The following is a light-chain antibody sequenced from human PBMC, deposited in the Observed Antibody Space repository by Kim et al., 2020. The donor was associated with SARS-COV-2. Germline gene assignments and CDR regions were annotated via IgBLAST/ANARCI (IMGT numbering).Light chain of an antibody. J-gene: IGLJ2*01. V-gene: IGLV1-40*01. Sequence: QSVLTQPPSVSGAPGQSVTISCTGSNSNIGAGYEVHWYQQLPGTAPKLLIYNDYRRPSGVPDRFSGSRSATSPSLAITGLQAEDEADYYCQSYDTGLSGIIFGGGTQLTVL. CDR2: NDY. CDR3: QSYDTGLSGII. CDR1: NSNIGAGYE.